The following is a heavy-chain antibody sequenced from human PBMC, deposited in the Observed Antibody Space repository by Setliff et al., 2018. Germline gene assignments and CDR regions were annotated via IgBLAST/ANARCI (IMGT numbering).Heavy chain of an antibody. CDR2: ISAYNGNT. J-gene: IGHJ6*02. Sequence: ASVKVSCKASGYTFTSYGISWVRQAPGQGLEWMGWISAYNGNTNYAQKLQGRVTMATDTSTSTAYMELRSLRSDDTAVYYCARVGSSSWLHPDVYYYYGMDVWGQGTTVTISS. V-gene: IGHV1-18*01. CDR3: ARVGSSSWLHPDVYYYYGMDV. D-gene: IGHD6-13*01. CDR1: GYTFTSYG.